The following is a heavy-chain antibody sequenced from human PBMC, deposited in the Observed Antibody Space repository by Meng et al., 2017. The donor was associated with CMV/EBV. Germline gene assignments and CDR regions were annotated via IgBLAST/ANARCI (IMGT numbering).Heavy chain of an antibody. J-gene: IGHJ3*02. D-gene: IGHD2-21*01. Sequence: GESLKISCAASGFTFSSYAMSWVRQAPGKGLEWVSAISGSGGSTYYADSVKGRFTISRDNAKNSLYLQMNSLRAEDTAVYYCASRAYCGRDCFDAFDIWGQGTMVTVSS. V-gene: IGHV3-23*01. CDR2: ISGSGGST. CDR1: GFTFSSYA. CDR3: ASRAYCGRDCFDAFDI.